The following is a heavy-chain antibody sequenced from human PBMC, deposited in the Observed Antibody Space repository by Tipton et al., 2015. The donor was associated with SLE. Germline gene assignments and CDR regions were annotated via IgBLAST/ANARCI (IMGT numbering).Heavy chain of an antibody. V-gene: IGHV1-2*06. J-gene: IGHJ6*02. Sequence: QVQLVQSGAEVKKPGASVKVSCKASGYTFTGYYMHWVRQAPGQGLEWMGRINPNSGGTNYAQKFQGRVTMTRDTSISTAYMELSRLRSDDTAEYYCAIENTAMVALSYYYYGMDVWGQGTTVTVSS. D-gene: IGHD5-18*01. CDR1: GYTFTGYY. CDR3: AIENTAMVALSYYYYGMDV. CDR2: INPNSGGT.